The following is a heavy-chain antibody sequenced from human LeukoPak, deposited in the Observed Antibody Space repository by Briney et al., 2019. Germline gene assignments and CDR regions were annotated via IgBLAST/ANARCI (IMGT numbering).Heavy chain of an antibody. D-gene: IGHD5-24*01. CDR2: IKQDGSEK. CDR1: GFTFSSYW. Sequence: GGSLRLSCAASGFTFSSYWMSWVRQAPGKGLEWVANIKQDGSEKYYVDSVKGRFTISRDNAKNSLYLQMNSLRAEDTAVYYCARVPRDGYNLEGEVWFDYWGQGTLVTVSS. V-gene: IGHV3-7*01. CDR3: ARVPRDGYNLEGEVWFDY. J-gene: IGHJ4*02.